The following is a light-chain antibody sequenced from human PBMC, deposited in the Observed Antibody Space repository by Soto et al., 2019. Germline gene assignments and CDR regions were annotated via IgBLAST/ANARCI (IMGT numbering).Light chain of an antibody. CDR2: DVS. J-gene: IGLJ2*01. CDR3: SSYTSKSSLI. CDR1: NSDVGGYNY. Sequence: QSALTQPRSVSGSPGQSVTISCTGTNSDVGGYNYVSWYQQHPGKAPKVMIYDVSERPSGVPDRFSGSKSGNTASLTISGLQAEDEADYYCSSYTSKSSLIFGGGTQLTVL. V-gene: IGLV2-11*01.